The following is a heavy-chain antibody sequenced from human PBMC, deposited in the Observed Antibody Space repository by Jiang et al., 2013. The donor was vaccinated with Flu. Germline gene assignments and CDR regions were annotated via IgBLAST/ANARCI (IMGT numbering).Heavy chain of an antibody. V-gene: IGHV4-39*01. J-gene: IGHJ4*02. CDR2: ISYSGDT. D-gene: IGHD5-12*01. CDR1: GGSGSISSNSYY. CDR3: ARHGRGYSGRYYFDY. Sequence: TLSLTCTVSGGSGSISSNSYYWGWIRQPPGKGLECIGSISYSGDTYYNPSLKSPVTISVDTSKTHFSLKLSSVAAADTAIYYCARHGRGYSGRYYFDYWGQGTLVTVSS.